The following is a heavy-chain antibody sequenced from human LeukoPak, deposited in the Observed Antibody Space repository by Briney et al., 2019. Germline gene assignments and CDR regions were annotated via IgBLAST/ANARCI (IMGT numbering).Heavy chain of an antibody. Sequence: GESLKISCKSSGYSFTSYWIGWVRQMPGKGLEWMGIIYPGDSDARYSPSFQGQVTISADKSISTAYLQWSSLKASDTAMYYCARPEGIAAAVQFLFDAFDVWGQGTMVTVSS. D-gene: IGHD6-13*01. CDR2: IYPGDSDA. J-gene: IGHJ3*01. V-gene: IGHV5-51*01. CDR1: GYSFTSYW. CDR3: ARPEGIAAAVQFLFDAFDV.